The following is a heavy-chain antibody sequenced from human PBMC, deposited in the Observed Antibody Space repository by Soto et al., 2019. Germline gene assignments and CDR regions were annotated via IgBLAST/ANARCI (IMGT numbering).Heavy chain of an antibody. V-gene: IGHV4-4*02. CDR2: IYHSGST. D-gene: IGHD4-17*01. J-gene: IGHJ6*02. CDR3: ARVVNYGDYYYYGMDV. CDR1: GGSISSSNW. Sequence: PSETLSLTCAVSGGSISSSNWWSWVRQPPGKGLEWIGEIYHSGSTNYNPSLKSRVTISVDKSKNQFSLKLSSVTAADTAVYYCARVVNYGDYYYYGMDVWGQGTTLTVSS.